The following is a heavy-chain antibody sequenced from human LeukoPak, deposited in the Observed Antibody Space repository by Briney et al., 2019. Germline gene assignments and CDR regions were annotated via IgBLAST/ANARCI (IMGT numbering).Heavy chain of an antibody. CDR1: GFTFSSYW. CDR3: ARDGAWFGEGGDYGMDV. Sequence: GGSLRLSCAASGFTFSSYWMHWVRQAPGKGLVWVSRINSDGSSTSYADSVKGRFTISRDNAKNTLYLQMNSLRAEDTAVYYCARDGAWFGEGGDYGMDVWGQGTTVTVSS. D-gene: IGHD3-10*01. J-gene: IGHJ6*02. CDR2: INSDGSST. V-gene: IGHV3-74*01.